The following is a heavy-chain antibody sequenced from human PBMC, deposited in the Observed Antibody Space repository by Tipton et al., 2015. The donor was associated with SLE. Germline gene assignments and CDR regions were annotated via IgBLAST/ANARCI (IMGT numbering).Heavy chain of an antibody. CDR1: GGSISSGSYY. CDR3: ARETHSSGYPHAFDI. V-gene: IGHV4-61*09. D-gene: IGHD3-22*01. CDR2: IYTSGST. Sequence: TLSLTCTVSGGSISSGSYYWSWIRQPAGKGLEWIGHIYTSGSTNYNPSLKSRVTISVDTSKNQFSLKLSSVTAADTAVYYCARETHSSGYPHAFDIWGQGTMVTVSS. J-gene: IGHJ3*02.